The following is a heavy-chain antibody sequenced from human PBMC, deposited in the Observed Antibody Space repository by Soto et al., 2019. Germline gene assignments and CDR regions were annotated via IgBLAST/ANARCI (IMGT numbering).Heavy chain of an antibody. Sequence: GGSLRLSCAASGFTFSSYSMNWVRQAPGKGLEWVSSISSSSSYIYYADSVKGRFTISRDNAKNSLYLQMNSLRAEDTAVYYCATYGSGNGNRDYWGQGTLVTVSS. CDR1: GFTFSSYS. V-gene: IGHV3-21*01. CDR2: ISSSSSYI. CDR3: ATYGSGNGNRDY. D-gene: IGHD3-10*01. J-gene: IGHJ4*02.